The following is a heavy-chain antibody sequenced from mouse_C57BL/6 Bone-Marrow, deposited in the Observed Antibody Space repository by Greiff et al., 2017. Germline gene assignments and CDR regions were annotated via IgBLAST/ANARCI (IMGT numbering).Heavy chain of an antibody. Sequence: QVQLKQSGAELVKPGASVKLSCKASGYTFTSYWMQWVKQRPGQGLEWIGEIDPSVSYTNYNQKFKGKATLTVDTSSSTAYMQLSSLTSENSAVYYCARDGYYYAMDYWGQGTSVTVSS. D-gene: IGHD2-3*01. V-gene: IGHV1-50*01. CDR2: IDPSVSYT. CDR1: GYTFTSYW. J-gene: IGHJ4*01. CDR3: ARDGYYYAMDY.